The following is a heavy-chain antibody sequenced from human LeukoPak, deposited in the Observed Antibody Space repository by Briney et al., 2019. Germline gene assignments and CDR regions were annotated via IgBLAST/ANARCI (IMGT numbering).Heavy chain of an antibody. D-gene: IGHD1-26*01. V-gene: IGHV4-4*09. Sequence: SETLSLTCTDSGGSISSYYWSWIRQPPGKGLEGIGYIYTSGSTNYNPSLKSRVTISVDTSKNQFSLRLSSVTAADTAMYFCARAYSRSYSHFDDWGQGTLVTVSS. CDR3: ARAYSRSYSHFDD. CDR1: GGSISSYY. J-gene: IGHJ4*02. CDR2: IYTSGST.